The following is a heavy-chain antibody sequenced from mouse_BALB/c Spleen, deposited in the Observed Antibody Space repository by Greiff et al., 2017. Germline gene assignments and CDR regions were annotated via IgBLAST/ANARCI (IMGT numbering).Heavy chain of an antibody. CDR3: AGVRRNAMDY. CDR2: INPSTGYT. D-gene: IGHD2-14*01. CDR1: GYTFTSYW. J-gene: IGHJ4*01. V-gene: IGHV1-7*01. Sequence: VMLVESGAELAKPGASVKMSCKASGYTFTSYWMHWVKQRPGQGLEWIGYINPSTGYTEYNQKFKDKATLTADKSSSTAYMQLSSLTSEDSAVYYCAGVRRNAMDYWGQGTSVTVSS.